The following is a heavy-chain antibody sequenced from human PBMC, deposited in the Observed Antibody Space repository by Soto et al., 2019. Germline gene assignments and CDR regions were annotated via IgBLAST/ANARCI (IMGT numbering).Heavy chain of an antibody. D-gene: IGHD1-1*01. Sequence: PGGSLRLSCAASGFTFSNYWINWVRQAPGEGLEWVANINEHGSEMHYVDSVKGRFTISRDNAKNSVYLQMNSLRAEDTAVYYCLSFWTDSWGQGSMVTVYS. CDR3: LSFWTDS. CDR2: INEHGSEM. J-gene: IGHJ4*02. CDR1: GFTFSNYW. V-gene: IGHV3-7*03.